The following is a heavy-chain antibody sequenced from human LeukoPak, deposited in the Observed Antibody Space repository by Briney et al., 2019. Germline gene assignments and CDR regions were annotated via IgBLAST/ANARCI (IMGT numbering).Heavy chain of an antibody. D-gene: IGHD6-19*01. J-gene: IGHJ4*02. V-gene: IGHV1-46*01. CDR2: INPSGGST. Sequence: ASVKVSCKASGYTFTSYYTHWVRQAPGQGLEWMGIINPSGGSTSYAQKFQGRVTMTRDTSTSTVYMELSSLRSEDTAVYYCAREGPAVAGNSYFDYWGQGTLVTVSS. CDR3: AREGPAVAGNSYFDY. CDR1: GYTFTSYY.